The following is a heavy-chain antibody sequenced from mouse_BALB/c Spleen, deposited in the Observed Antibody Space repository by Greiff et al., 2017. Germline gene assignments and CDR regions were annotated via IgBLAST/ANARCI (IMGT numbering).Heavy chain of an antibody. D-gene: IGHD1-1*01. CDR2: ISSGGST. Sequence: EVKLMESGGGLVKPGGSLKLSCAASGFTFGSYAMSWVRQTPEKRLEWVASISSGGSTYYPDSVKGRFTISRDNARNILYLQMSSLRSEDTAMYYCARRGYYGSSYPYAMDYWGQGTSVTVSS. J-gene: IGHJ4*01. CDR1: GFTFGSYA. V-gene: IGHV5-6-5*01. CDR3: ARRGYYGSSYPYAMDY.